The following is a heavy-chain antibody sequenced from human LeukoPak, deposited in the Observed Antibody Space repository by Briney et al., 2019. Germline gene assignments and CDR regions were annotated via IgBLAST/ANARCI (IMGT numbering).Heavy chain of an antibody. J-gene: IGHJ4*02. CDR2: IYSRGDT. Sequence: GGSLRLSCAASGLTVSNNYMVWVRQAPGKGLEWVSVIYSRGDTYYADSVRGRFTISRDNSKNILSLQMNSLRADDTAIYYCTRVLSDTRGWYHFDYLGQGTLVTVSS. V-gene: IGHV3-53*01. CDR1: GLTVSNNY. CDR3: TRVLSDTRGWYHFDY. D-gene: IGHD6-19*01.